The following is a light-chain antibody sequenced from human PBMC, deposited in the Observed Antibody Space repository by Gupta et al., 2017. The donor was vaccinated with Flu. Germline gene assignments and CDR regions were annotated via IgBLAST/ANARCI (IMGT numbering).Light chain of an antibody. V-gene: IGLV2-23*02. CDR1: SSAVGSNNL. J-gene: IGLJ3*02. Sequence: ITITCTGTSSAVGSNNLVSWYRQYPGTAPQLISFEVTKRPSEIADRFSGSKSGTTASLTTTGLRAEEEADYYCYCYYISTNILVFGGGTKLAVL. CDR3: YCYYISTNILV. CDR2: EVT.